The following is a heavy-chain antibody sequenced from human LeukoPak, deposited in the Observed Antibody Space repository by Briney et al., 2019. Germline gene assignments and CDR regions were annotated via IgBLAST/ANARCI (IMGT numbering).Heavy chain of an antibody. CDR2: ISAYNGNT. CDR1: GYTFTSYG. J-gene: IGHJ4*02. Sequence: ASVKVSCKASGYTFTSYGISWVRQAPGQGLEWMGWISAYNGNTNYAQKLQGRVTMTTDTPTSTAYMELRSLRAEDTAVYYCAKESYYDFWSGFDYWGQGTLVTVSS. CDR3: AKESYYDFWSGFDY. V-gene: IGHV1-18*01. D-gene: IGHD3-3*01.